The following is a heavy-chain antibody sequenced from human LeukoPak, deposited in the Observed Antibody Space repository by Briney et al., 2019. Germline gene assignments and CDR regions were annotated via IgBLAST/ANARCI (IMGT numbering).Heavy chain of an antibody. CDR3: ARGGYDYGDYANY. D-gene: IGHD4-17*01. Sequence: HSETLSLTCTVSGGSVSSGSYYWSWIRQPPGKGLEWIGYIYYSGGTNYNPSLKSRVSISVDTSKNQFSLKLSSVTAADTAVYYCARGGYDYGDYANYWGQGTLVTVSS. J-gene: IGHJ4*02. CDR1: GGSVSSGSYY. V-gene: IGHV4-61*01. CDR2: IYYSGGT.